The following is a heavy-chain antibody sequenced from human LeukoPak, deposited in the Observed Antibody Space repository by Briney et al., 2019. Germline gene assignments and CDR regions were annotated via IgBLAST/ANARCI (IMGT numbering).Heavy chain of an antibody. D-gene: IGHD1-26*01. J-gene: IGHJ4*02. CDR3: ARDKSGNYLIDY. CDR1: GFTFSSYS. V-gene: IGHV3-48*02. CDR2: ISSSSSAI. Sequence: AGSLRLSCAASGFTFSSYSMNWVWQAPRQGKERVSYISSSSSAIYYADSVKGRFTIARDNAKNSLYLQMNSLRDEDTAVYHCARDKSGNYLIDYWGQGSLVTVSS.